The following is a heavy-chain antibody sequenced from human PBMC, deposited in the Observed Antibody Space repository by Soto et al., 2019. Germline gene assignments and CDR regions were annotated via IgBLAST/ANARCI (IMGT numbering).Heavy chain of an antibody. CDR3: ARGGGCSGGSCYPPGYYYYGMDV. V-gene: IGHV1-69*13. D-gene: IGHD2-15*01. CDR1: GGTFSSYA. CDR2: IIPIFGTA. Sequence: VASVKVSCKASGGTFSSYAISWVRQAPGQGLEWMGGIIPIFGTANYAQKFQGRVTITADESTSTAYMELSSLRSEDTAVYYCARGGGCSGGSCYPPGYYYYGMDVWGQGTTVTVSS. J-gene: IGHJ6*02.